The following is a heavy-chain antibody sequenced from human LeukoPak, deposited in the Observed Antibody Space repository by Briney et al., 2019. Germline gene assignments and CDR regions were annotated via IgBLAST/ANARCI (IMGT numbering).Heavy chain of an antibody. CDR2: IYYSGST. V-gene: IGHV4-59*01. CDR1: GGSISSYY. Sequence: SETLSLTCTVSGGSISSYYWSWIRQPPGKGLEWIGYIYYSGSTNYNPSLKSRVTISVDTSKNQFSLKLSSVTAADTAAYYCARVLGIAARPGYYYYGMDVWGQGTTVTVSS. D-gene: IGHD6-6*01. CDR3: ARVLGIAARPGYYYYGMDV. J-gene: IGHJ6*02.